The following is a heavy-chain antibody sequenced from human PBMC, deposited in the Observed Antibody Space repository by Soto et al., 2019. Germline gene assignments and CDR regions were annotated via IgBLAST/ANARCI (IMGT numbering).Heavy chain of an antibody. CDR2: IIPITATA. Sequence: QVQLVQSGAEVKKPGSSVKVSCKASGGTFGSYAISWVRQAPGQGLEWMGGIIPITATANYAQKFQGRVTITADESTSTASMQLSSLRCEDTAVYYCARSTGSSTSVEIYYYYYYGMDVWGQGTTVTVSS. CDR1: GGTFGSYA. CDR3: ARSTGSSTSVEIYYYYYYGMDV. J-gene: IGHJ6*02. D-gene: IGHD2-2*01. V-gene: IGHV1-69*01.